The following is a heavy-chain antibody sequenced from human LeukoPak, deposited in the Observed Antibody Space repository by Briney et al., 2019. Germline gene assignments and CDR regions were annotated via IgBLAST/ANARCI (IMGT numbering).Heavy chain of an antibody. CDR3: AREATPNWGNNKYYFDY. CDR2: INHSGST. J-gene: IGHJ4*02. V-gene: IGHV4-34*01. CDR1: GGSFSGYY. D-gene: IGHD7-27*01. Sequence: SETLSLTCAVYGGSFSGYYWSWIRQPPGKGLEWIGEINHSGSTYYNPSLKSRVTISVDTSKNQFSLKLSSVTAADTAVYYCAREATPNWGNNKYYFDYWGQGTLVTVSS.